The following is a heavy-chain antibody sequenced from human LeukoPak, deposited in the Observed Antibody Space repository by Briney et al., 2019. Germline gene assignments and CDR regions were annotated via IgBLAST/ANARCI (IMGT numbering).Heavy chain of an antibody. Sequence: PSGTLSLTCAVYGGSFSGYYWSWIRQPPGKGLEWIGEINHSGSTNYNPSLKSRVTISVDTSKNQFSLKLSSVTAADTAVYYCARARATVVNNLRGYFDYWGQGTLVTVSS. CDR3: ARARATVVNNLRGYFDY. V-gene: IGHV4-34*01. CDR1: GGSFSGYY. CDR2: INHSGST. D-gene: IGHD4-23*01. J-gene: IGHJ4*02.